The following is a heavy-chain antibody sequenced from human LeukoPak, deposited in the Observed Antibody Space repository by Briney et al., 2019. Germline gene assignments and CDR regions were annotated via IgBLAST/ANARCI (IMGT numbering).Heavy chain of an antibody. D-gene: IGHD3-10*01. J-gene: IGHJ6*02. V-gene: IGHV3-9*01. Sequence: RAGGSLRLSCAASGFTFDDYAMHWVRQAPGKGLEWVSGISWNSGSIGYADSVKGRFTISRDNAKNSLYLQMNSLRAEDTALYYCAKDIYGSGYYYGMDVWGQGTTVTVSS. CDR3: AKDIYGSGYYYGMDV. CDR1: GFTFDDYA. CDR2: ISWNSGSI.